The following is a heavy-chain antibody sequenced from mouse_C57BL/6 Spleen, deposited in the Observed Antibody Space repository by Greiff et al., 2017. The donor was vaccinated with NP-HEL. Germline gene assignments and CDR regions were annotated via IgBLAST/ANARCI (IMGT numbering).Heavy chain of an antibody. V-gene: IGHV2-5*01. CDR2: IWRGGST. Sequence: VQLQQSGPGLVQPSQSLSITCTVSGFSLTSYGVHWVRQSPGKGLEWLGVIWRGGSTDYNAAFMSRLSITKDNSKSQVFFKMNSLQADDTAIYYCAKKGRSGYGAMDYWGQGTSVTVSS. J-gene: IGHJ4*01. D-gene: IGHD3-2*02. CDR1: GFSLTSYG. CDR3: AKKGRSGYGAMDY.